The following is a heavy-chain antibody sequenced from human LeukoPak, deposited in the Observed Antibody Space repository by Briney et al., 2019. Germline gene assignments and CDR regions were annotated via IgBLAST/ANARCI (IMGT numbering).Heavy chain of an antibody. Sequence: GGSLRLSCAASGFTFSSYAMHWVRQAPGKGLEYVSAISSNGGSTYYANSVKGRFTISRDNSKNTLYLQMGSLRAEDMAVYYCARGRAKDYHYYYMDVWGKGTTVTVSS. V-gene: IGHV3-64*01. CDR3: ARGRAKDYHYYYMDV. D-gene: IGHD4/OR15-4a*01. J-gene: IGHJ6*03. CDR2: ISSNGGST. CDR1: GFTFSSYA.